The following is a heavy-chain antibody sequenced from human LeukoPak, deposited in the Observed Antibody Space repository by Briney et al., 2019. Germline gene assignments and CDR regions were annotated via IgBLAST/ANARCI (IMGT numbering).Heavy chain of an antibody. J-gene: IGHJ3*02. D-gene: IGHD5-24*01. V-gene: IGHV3-21*01. CDR3: ARKDGSDDAFDI. Sequence: GGSLRLSCAASGFTFSTYSMTWVRQAPGKGLEWVSSISSSGSYIYYADSVKGRFTISRDNAKNSLDLRMNSLGADDTPVYECARKDGSDDAFDIWRQGTMVTVS. CDR1: GFTFSTYS. CDR2: ISSSGSYI.